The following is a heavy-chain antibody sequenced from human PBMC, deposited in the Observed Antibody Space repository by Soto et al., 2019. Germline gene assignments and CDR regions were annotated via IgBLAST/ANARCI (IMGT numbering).Heavy chain of an antibody. CDR2: IVPILGIA. CDR1: GGTFSSYT. J-gene: IGHJ4*02. V-gene: IGHV1-69*02. Sequence: QVQLVQSGAEVKKPGSSVKVSCKASGGTFSSYTISWVRQAPGQGLEWMGRIVPILGIANYAQKFQGRVTITADNSTRTTYMELSSLRSEDTAVYYCARGAIAAAGGDYWGQGTLVTVSS. D-gene: IGHD6-13*01. CDR3: ARGAIAAAGGDY.